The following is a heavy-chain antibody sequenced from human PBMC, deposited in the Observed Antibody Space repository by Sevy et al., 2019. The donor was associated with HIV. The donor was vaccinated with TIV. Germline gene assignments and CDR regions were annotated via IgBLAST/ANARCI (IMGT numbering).Heavy chain of an antibody. CDR3: AKRPYYYYNSGGHLASSTDEADY. Sequence: GGSLRLSCAASGFTFNIYAMSWVRQAPGKGLEWLSAISGGGDGTYYADSVKGRFTISGANSRNTLYLQMNSLRAEDTAVYYCAKRPYYYYNSGGHLASSTDEADYWGQGTLVTVSS. D-gene: IGHD3-22*01. V-gene: IGHV3-23*01. CDR1: GFTFNIYA. J-gene: IGHJ4*02. CDR2: ISGGGDGT.